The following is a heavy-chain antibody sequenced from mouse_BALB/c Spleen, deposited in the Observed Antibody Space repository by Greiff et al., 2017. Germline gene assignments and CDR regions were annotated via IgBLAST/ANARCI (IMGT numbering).Heavy chain of an antibody. CDR1: GFTFSSYA. Sequence: EVQRVESGGGLVKPGGSLKLSCAASGFTFSSYAMSWVRQTPEKRLEWVASISSGGSTYYPDSVKGRFTISRDNARNILYLQMSSLRSEDTAMYYCARGPWSAWFAYWGQGTLVTVSA. V-gene: IGHV5-6-5*01. CDR2: ISSGGST. CDR3: ARGPWSAWFAY. J-gene: IGHJ3*01.